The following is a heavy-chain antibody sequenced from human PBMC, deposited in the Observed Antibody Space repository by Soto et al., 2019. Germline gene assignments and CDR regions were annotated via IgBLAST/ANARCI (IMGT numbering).Heavy chain of an antibody. CDR2: ISAYNGNT. CDR3: ARDMSEHWTYDEH. V-gene: IGHV1-18*01. J-gene: IGHJ1*01. CDR1: GYAFTGSG. Sequence: ASATVCGRASGYAFTGSGISWVRQAPGQGLEWMGWISAYNGNTNYAQKLQSRVTMTTDTSTSTAYMELRSLTSDDTAVYYCARDMSEHWTYDEHCARGRQVTVSS. D-gene: IGHD1-7*01.